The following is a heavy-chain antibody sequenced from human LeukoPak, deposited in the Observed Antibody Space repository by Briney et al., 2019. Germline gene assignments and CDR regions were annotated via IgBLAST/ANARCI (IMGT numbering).Heavy chain of an antibody. J-gene: IGHJ4*02. CDR2: TSSDLNVK. D-gene: IGHD3-10*01. CDR3: AREGYYGSGSPPSLYFDY. Sequence: GGSLRLSCAASGFTFSSYWMSWVRQAPGKGLEWVAVTSSDLNVKLYADSVKGRFTISRDNSRSTLYLQMNSLRPEDTAIYYCAREGYYGSGSPPSLYFDYWGQGTLVTVSS. V-gene: IGHV3-30*03. CDR1: GFTFSSYW.